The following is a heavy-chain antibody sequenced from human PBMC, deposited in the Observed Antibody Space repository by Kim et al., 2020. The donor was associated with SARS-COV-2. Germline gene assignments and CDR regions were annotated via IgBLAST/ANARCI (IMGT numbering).Heavy chain of an antibody. CDR1: GFTFSSYW. CDR2: IKQDGSEK. J-gene: IGHJ6*01. CDR3: AREHRGTMIVVVIPYYYYYVMDV. V-gene: IGHV3-7*03. D-gene: IGHD3-22*01. Sequence: GGSLRLSCAASGFTFSSYWMSWVRQAPGKGLEWVANIKQDGSEKYYVDSVKGRFTISRDNAKNSLYLQMNSLRAEDTAVYYCAREHRGTMIVVVIPYYYYYVMDVWGQGTTVTVSS.